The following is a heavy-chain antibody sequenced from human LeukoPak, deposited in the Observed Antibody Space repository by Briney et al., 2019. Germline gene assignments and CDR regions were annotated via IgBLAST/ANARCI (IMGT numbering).Heavy chain of an antibody. D-gene: IGHD5-12*01. Sequence: PGGSLRLSCAASGFTFSSYAMHWVRQAPGKGLEWVAFIRYDGSNKYYADSVKGRFTISRDNSKNTLYLQMNSLRAQDTAVYYCAPYSGYDSDDFDYWGQGTLVTVSS. CDR3: APYSGYDSDDFDY. J-gene: IGHJ4*02. CDR1: GFTFSSYA. V-gene: IGHV3-30*02. CDR2: IRYDGSNK.